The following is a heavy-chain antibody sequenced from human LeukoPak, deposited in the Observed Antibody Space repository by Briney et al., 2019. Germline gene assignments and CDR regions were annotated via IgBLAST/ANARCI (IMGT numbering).Heavy chain of an antibody. CDR3: AKMAGQQLGDYYMDV. Sequence: GGSLRLSCAASGFTFSGFAMTWVRQAPGRGLEWVSALSGSGFNTYYADSVKGRFTISRDNSKNTLYLQMNSLRAEDTAVYYCAKMAGQQLGDYYMDVWGKGTTLTVSS. CDR1: GFTFSGFA. D-gene: IGHD6-13*01. J-gene: IGHJ6*03. V-gene: IGHV3-23*01. CDR2: LSGSGFNT.